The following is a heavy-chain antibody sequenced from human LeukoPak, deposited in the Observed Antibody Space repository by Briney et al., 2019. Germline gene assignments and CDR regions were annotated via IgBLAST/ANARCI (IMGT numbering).Heavy chain of an antibody. CDR2: FYGSGSA. Sequence: SETLSLTCTVSGDSISSGAYYWSWIRQPPGKGLEWIGYFYGSGSASYNPSLKSRVTISVDRSNNQFSLKMSSVTAADTAVYYCARGGIAAAGEVDYWGQGTLVTVSS. CDR3: ARGGIAAAGEVDY. J-gene: IGHJ4*02. D-gene: IGHD6-13*01. CDR1: GDSISSGAYY. V-gene: IGHV4-30-2*01.